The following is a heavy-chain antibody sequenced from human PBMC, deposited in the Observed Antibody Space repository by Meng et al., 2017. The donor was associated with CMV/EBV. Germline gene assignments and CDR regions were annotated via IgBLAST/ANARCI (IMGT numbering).Heavy chain of an antibody. CDR3: TTAPSLLYSSSWDDAFDI. CDR1: GFTFSNAW. Sequence: GESLKISCAASGFTFSNAWMNWVRQAPGKGLEWVGRIKSKTDGGTTDYAAPVKGRFTISRDDSKNTLYLQMNSLKTEDTAVYYCTTAPSLLYSSSWDDAFDIWGQGTMVTVSS. V-gene: IGHV3-15*01. CDR2: IKSKTDGGTT. J-gene: IGHJ3*02. D-gene: IGHD6-13*01.